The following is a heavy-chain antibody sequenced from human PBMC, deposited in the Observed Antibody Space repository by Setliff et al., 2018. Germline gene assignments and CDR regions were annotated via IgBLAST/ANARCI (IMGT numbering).Heavy chain of an antibody. CDR3: ARDASASDGRNAFDI. V-gene: IGHV4-4*07. CDR1: GGSISTYY. J-gene: IGHJ3*02. CDR2: VFVSGST. D-gene: IGHD1-26*01. Sequence: SETLSLTCTVSGGSISTYYWSWIRRPAGKGLEWIGRVFVSGSTNYNPSLKSRVTMSIDTSNSQFSLKLSSVTAADTAIYYCARDASASDGRNAFDIWGQGTMVTVSS.